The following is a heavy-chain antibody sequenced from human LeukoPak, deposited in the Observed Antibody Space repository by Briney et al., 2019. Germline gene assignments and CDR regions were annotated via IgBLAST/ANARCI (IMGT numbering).Heavy chain of an antibody. V-gene: IGHV3-7*05. Sequence: TGGSLRLSCAASGFTFSTYWMSWVRQAPGKGLEWVANIKRDGGGKSYVDSVKGRFTISRENAEQALYLQMNSLKAEDTAVYYWARGGRTRFDLWGQGILVTVSS. J-gene: IGHJ5*02. CDR1: GFTFSTYW. CDR3: ARGGRTRFDL. CDR2: IKRDGGGK.